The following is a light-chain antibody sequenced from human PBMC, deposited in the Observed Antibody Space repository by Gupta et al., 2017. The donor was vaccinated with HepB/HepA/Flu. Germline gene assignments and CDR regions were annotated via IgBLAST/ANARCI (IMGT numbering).Light chain of an antibody. CDR2: SAS. CDR3: HQANSFPIT. V-gene: IGKV1-12*01. Sequence: EIQMTSPPSSVSASVGDRVTITCRASQGISTWLAWYQQTPGKAPNLLIYSASALGSGVPSRFIGSGSGTDFTFTIRRLPPEAFATYYCHQANSFPITFGQGTQLEIK. J-gene: IGKJ5*01. CDR1: QGISTW.